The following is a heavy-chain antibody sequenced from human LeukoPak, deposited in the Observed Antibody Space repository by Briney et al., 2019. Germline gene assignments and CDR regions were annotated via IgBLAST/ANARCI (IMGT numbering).Heavy chain of an antibody. CDR1: GFTFSSYA. V-gene: IGHV3-30-3*01. J-gene: IGHJ4*02. Sequence: GGSLRLSCAASGFTFSSYAMHWVRQAPGKGLEWVAVISYDGSNKYYADSVKGRFTISRDNSKNTLYLQMNSLRAEDTAVYYCARERMAYFDYWGQGTLVTVSS. CDR3: ARERMAYFDY. CDR2: ISYDGSNK. D-gene: IGHD5-24*01.